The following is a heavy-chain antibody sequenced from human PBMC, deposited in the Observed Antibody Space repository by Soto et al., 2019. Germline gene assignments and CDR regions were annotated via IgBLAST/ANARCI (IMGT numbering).Heavy chain of an antibody. D-gene: IGHD3-22*01. Sequence: ASVKVSCKASGYTFTSYYMHWVRQATGQGLEWMGIINPSGGSTSYAQKFQGRVTMTRDTSTSTVYMELSSLRSEDTAVYYCARDVDQHYYDSRALSGTWFDPWGQGTLVTVSS. V-gene: IGHV1-46*01. CDR3: ARDVDQHYYDSRALSGTWFDP. CDR2: INPSGGST. J-gene: IGHJ5*02. CDR1: GYTFTSYY.